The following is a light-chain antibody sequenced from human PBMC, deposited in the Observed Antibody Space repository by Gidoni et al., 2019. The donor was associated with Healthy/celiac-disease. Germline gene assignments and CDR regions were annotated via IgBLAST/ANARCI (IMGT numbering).Light chain of an antibody. Sequence: SYELNQPPSVSVSPGQTASITCSGDELGDKYACWYQQKPGQSPVLVIYQDSKRPSGIPERFSGSNSGNTATLTISGTQAIDEADYYCQAWDSSTAVFGGGTKLTVL. V-gene: IGLV3-1*01. CDR1: ELGDKY. J-gene: IGLJ2*01. CDR2: QDS. CDR3: QAWDSSTAV.